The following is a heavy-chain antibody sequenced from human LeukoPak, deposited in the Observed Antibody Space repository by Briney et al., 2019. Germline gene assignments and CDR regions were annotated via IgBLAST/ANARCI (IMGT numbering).Heavy chain of an antibody. Sequence: SVKVSCKASRATFSSYAISWVRQAPGQGLERMGGMIPNFGTTTYSKKSQGRVTISADESTSTVYMELSSLRSEDTAVYYCARDQSGKWELLTGWWFDPWGQGTLVTVSS. V-gene: IGHV1-69*13. CDR1: RATFSSYA. J-gene: IGHJ5*02. CDR2: MIPNFGTT. CDR3: ARDQSGKWELLTGWWFDP. D-gene: IGHD1-26*01.